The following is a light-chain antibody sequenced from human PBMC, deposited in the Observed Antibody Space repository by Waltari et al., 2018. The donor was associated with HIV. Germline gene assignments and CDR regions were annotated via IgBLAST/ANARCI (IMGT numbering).Light chain of an antibody. CDR3: ATWDDSLNGWV. CDR2: TNN. Sequence: QSVLPQPPSASGTPGQRVTISCSGTSSNTGNNPENWDQHHPGTAPQLLNYTNNRRPSGVPDRFSGSKSGTSASLAISGLQSEDEADYYCATWDDSLNGWVFGGGTKLTAL. V-gene: IGLV1-44*01. CDR1: SSNTGNNP. J-gene: IGLJ3*02.